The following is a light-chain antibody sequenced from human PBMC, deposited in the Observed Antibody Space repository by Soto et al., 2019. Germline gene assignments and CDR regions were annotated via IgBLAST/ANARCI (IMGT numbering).Light chain of an antibody. Sequence: EIVLTQSPATLSLSPGERATLSCRASQSVSSYLAWYQQKPGQAPRLLIYDASNRATGIPAMFSGSGSGTDFTLNISSLEPEDCAVYYCQQRSNWPPDTFGQGIKLEIK. V-gene: IGKV3-11*01. CDR3: QQRSNWPPDT. J-gene: IGKJ2*01. CDR2: DAS. CDR1: QSVSSY.